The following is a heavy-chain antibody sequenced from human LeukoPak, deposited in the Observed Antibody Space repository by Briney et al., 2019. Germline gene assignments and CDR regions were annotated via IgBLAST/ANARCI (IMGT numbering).Heavy chain of an antibody. CDR1: GYTFTSYG. J-gene: IGHJ3*02. CDR3: ARSPRDSSGYHYVGALDI. Sequence: ASVKVSCKASGYTFTSYGISWVRQAPGQGLEWMGWISAYNGNTKYAQKLQGGVTMTTDTSTSTAYMELRSLRSDDTAVYHCARSPRDSSGYHYVGALDIWGQGTMVTVSS. D-gene: IGHD3-22*01. V-gene: IGHV1-18*01. CDR2: ISAYNGNT.